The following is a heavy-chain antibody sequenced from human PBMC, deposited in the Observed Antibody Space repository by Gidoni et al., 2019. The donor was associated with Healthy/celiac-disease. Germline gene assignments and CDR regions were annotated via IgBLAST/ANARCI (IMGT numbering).Heavy chain of an antibody. CDR3: ARDEGRSSSWLSY. CDR2: ISYDGSNK. CDR1: GFTFSSYA. J-gene: IGHJ4*02. Sequence: QVQLVESGGGVVQPGRSLRLSCAASGFTFSSYAMPWVRQAPGKGLEWVAVISYDGSNKYYADSVKGRFTISRDNSKNTLYLQMNSLRAEDTAVYYCARDEGRSSSWLSYWGQGTLVTVSS. V-gene: IGHV3-30-3*01. D-gene: IGHD6-13*01.